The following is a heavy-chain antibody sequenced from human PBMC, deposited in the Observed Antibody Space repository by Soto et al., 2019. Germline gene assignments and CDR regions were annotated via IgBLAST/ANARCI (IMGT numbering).Heavy chain of an antibody. J-gene: IGHJ4*02. Sequence: QVQLVESGGGLVKPGGSLRLSCAASGFTFSDYYMSWIRQAPGKGLEWVSYISSSGSTIYYADSVKGRFTISRDNAKNSLYLQMNRLRAEDTAVYYCARKGIRCFKYGSGGSTPVDYWGQGTLVPGSS. CDR2: ISSSGSTI. CDR1: GFTFSDYY. D-gene: IGHD2-15*01. CDR3: ARKGIRCFKYGSGGSTPVDY. V-gene: IGHV3-11*01.